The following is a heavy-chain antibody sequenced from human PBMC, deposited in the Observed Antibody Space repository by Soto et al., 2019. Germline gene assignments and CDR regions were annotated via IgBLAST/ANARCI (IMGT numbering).Heavy chain of an antibody. CDR3: AKRPLTAAGFDY. CDR2: ITGSGGGT. D-gene: IGHD6-13*01. CDR1: GFTFSNYA. J-gene: IGHJ4*02. V-gene: IGHV3-23*01. Sequence: EVQLLESGGGLVQPGGSLRLSCAASGFTFSNYAMTWVRQAPGKGLEWVSVITGSGGGTYFVDSVKGRFTISRDNSMNTVYLHMNSLRAEDTAVYYCAKRPLTAAGFDYWGQGTLVTVSS.